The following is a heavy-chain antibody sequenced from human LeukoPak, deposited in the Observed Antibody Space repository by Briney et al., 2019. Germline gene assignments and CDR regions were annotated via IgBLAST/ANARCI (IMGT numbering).Heavy chain of an antibody. CDR2: ISSSSSYI. J-gene: IGHJ4*02. Sequence: GGSLRLSCAASGFTFSSYSMNWVRQAPGKGLEGVSSISSSSSYIYYADSVKGRFTISRDNAKNSLYLQMNSLRAEDTAVYYCASVTLRYCSGGSCYPDYWGQGTLVTVSS. V-gene: IGHV3-21*01. D-gene: IGHD2-15*01. CDR1: GFTFSSYS. CDR3: ASVTLRYCSGGSCYPDY.